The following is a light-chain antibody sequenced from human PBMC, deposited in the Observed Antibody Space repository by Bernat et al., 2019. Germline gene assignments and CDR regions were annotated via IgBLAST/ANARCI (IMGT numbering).Light chain of an antibody. CDR1: SRDVGTYKY. CDR3: CSYAGSFNWV. CDR2: DVS. J-gene: IGLJ3*02. V-gene: IGLV2-11*01. Sequence: QSALTQPRSVSGSPGPSVTISCTGTSRDVGTYKYVSWYQQHPGKAPKVMIYDVSNRPSGVPDRFSGSKSGNTASLTISGLQADDEADYYCCSYAGSFNWVFGGGTKVTVL.